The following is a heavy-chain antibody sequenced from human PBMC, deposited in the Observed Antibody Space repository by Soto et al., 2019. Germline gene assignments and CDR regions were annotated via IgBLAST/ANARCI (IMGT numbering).Heavy chain of an antibody. Sequence: SVKVSCKASGGTFSSYAISWVRQAPGQGLEWMGGIIPIFGTANYAQKFQGRVTITADESTSTAYMELSSLRSEGTAVYYCARSYSNYLFYYGMDVWGQGTTVTVSS. J-gene: IGHJ6*02. CDR1: GGTFSSYA. D-gene: IGHD4-4*01. CDR2: IIPIFGTA. V-gene: IGHV1-69*13. CDR3: ARSYSNYLFYYGMDV.